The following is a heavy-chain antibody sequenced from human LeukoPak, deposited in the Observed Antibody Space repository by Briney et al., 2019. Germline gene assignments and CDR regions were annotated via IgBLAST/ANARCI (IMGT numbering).Heavy chain of an antibody. D-gene: IGHD2-15*01. J-gene: IGHJ4*02. Sequence: SETLSLTCTVSGGSISSYYWSWIRQPPGKGLQWIGYIYYSGSTNYNPSLKSRVTISVDTSKNQFSLKLSSVTAADTAVYYCASYCSGGSCYQTTFDYWGQGTQVTVSS. V-gene: IGHV4-59*01. CDR2: IYYSGST. CDR1: GGSISSYY. CDR3: ASYCSGGSCYQTTFDY.